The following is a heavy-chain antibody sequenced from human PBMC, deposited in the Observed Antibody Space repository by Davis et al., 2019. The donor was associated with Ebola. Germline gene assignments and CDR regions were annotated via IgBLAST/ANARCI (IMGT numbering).Heavy chain of an antibody. J-gene: IGHJ4*02. Sequence: GESLKISCAASGFTVSSNYMSWVRQAPGKGLEWVSVIYSGGSTYYADSVKGRFTISRDNSKNTLYLQMNSLRAEDTAVYYCAREKGAVAGTDYFDYWGQGTLVTVSS. D-gene: IGHD6-19*01. CDR3: AREKGAVAGTDYFDY. CDR2: IYSGGST. V-gene: IGHV3-53*01. CDR1: GFTVSSNY.